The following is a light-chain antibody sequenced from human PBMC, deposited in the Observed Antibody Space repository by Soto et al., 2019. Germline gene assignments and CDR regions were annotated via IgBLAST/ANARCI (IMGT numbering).Light chain of an antibody. V-gene: IGKV1-17*01. CDR2: AAS. CDR1: QDIRND. CDR3: QQYTAYPRT. Sequence: DIQMTQSPSSLSASVGDRVTIICRASQDIRNDLGWYQQRPGKAPKRLIYAASTLQSGVSSRFSGSGYGTEFTLTSSSLQPEDFAAYYCQQYTAYPRTFGQGTKV. J-gene: IGKJ1*01.